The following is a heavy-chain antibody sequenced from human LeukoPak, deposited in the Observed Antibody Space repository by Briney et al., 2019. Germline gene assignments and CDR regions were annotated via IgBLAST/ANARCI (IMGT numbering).Heavy chain of an antibody. J-gene: IGHJ3*02. Sequence: GGSLRLSCAASGFTFSSYSMTWVRQAPGKGLEWVSSISSSSSYIYYADSVKGRFTISRDNAKNSLYLQMNSLRAEDTAVYYCAREPYYGDYPPGAFDIWGQGTMVTVSS. D-gene: IGHD4-17*01. CDR1: GFTFSSYS. CDR2: ISSSSSYI. V-gene: IGHV3-21*01. CDR3: AREPYYGDYPPGAFDI.